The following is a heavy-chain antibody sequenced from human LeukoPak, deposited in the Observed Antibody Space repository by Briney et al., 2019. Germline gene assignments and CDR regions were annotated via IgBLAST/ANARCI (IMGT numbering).Heavy chain of an antibody. CDR2: VYTDGSIT. CDR3: AREVAGGLGY. CDR1: GFTFSSFW. J-gene: IGHJ4*02. Sequence: GGSLRLSCEASGFTFSSFWMHWVRQAPGKGLVWVSRVYTDGSITSYADYVKGRFTISRDNAKNTLHLQMNSLRAEDTAVYYCAREVAGGLGYWGQGTLVAVSS. D-gene: IGHD2-15*01. V-gene: IGHV3-74*01.